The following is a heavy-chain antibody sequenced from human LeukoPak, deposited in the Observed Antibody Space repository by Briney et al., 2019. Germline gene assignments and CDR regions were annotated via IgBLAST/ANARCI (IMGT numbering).Heavy chain of an antibody. D-gene: IGHD3-22*01. J-gene: IGHJ5*02. Sequence: SETLSLTCAVYGGSFSGYYWSWIRQPPGKGLEWIGEINHSGSTNYNPSLKSRVTISVDTSKNQFSLKLSSVTAADTAVYYCARRASPRLRYYYDSSGGYNWFDPWGQGTLVTVSS. CDR1: GGSFSGYY. CDR2: INHSGST. CDR3: ARRASPRLRYYYDSSGGYNWFDP. V-gene: IGHV4-34*01.